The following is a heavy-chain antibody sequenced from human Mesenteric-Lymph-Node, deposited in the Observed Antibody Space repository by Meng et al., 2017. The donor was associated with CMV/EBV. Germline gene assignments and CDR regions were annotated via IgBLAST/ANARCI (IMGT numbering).Heavy chain of an antibody. D-gene: IGHD1-26*01. Sequence: ASVKVSCKASGYTFTSYGISWVRQAPGQGLEWMGWINPNSGGTNYAQKFQGRVTMTRDTSISTAYMELSRLRSDDTAVYYCASERWGGSYYFDYWGQGTLVTVSS. J-gene: IGHJ4*02. V-gene: IGHV1-2*02. CDR3: ASERWGGSYYFDY. CDR1: GYTFTSYG. CDR2: INPNSGGT.